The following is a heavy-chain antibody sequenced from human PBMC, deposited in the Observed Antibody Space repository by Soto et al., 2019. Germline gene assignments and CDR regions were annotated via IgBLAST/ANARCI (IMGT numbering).Heavy chain of an antibody. V-gene: IGHV3-23*01. Sequence: EVQLLESGGGLVQPGGSLRLSCAASGFILGSHDMSWVRQAPGKGLEWVSSISGTDGRTYYADSVKGRFTISRDNSRNTLYLQMSSLRAVDTAIYYCAKYYYPSGSNWFDPWGRGTLVTVSS. CDR1: GFILGSHD. J-gene: IGHJ5*02. D-gene: IGHD3-10*01. CDR3: AKYYYPSGSNWFDP. CDR2: ISGTDGRT.